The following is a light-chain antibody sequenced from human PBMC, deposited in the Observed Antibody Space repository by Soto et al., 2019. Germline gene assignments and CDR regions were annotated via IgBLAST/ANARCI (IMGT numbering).Light chain of an antibody. J-gene: IGKJ1*01. CDR1: QSVNAN. CDR3: QQSKTWLWT. CDR2: GAS. V-gene: IGKV3-15*01. Sequence: EVVMTQSPATLSVSPGERATLSCRASQSVNANLARYQQKPGQAPRLLIHGASNRATGIPARFSGSGFGTEFILNTSSLQSEDFAGYYCQQSKTWLWTFGQVTKVEI.